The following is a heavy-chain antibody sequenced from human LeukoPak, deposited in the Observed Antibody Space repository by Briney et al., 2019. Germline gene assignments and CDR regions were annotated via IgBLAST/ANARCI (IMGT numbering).Heavy chain of an antibody. J-gene: IGHJ4*02. CDR3: ARSPSTIGWNWGYYFDY. V-gene: IGHV4-4*07. D-gene: IGHD3-3*01. CDR2: ISTTGST. CDR1: GASISDYY. Sequence: SETLSLTCTVSGASISDYYWSWIRQSAGKGLEWIGRISTTGSTYYNPSFQSRVTMSADPSKTLFFLRLRSVTAADTAVYYCARSPSTIGWNWGYYFDYWGQGSLVTVSS.